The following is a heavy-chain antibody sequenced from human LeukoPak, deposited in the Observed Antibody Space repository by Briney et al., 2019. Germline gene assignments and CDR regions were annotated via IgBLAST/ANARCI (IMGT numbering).Heavy chain of an antibody. V-gene: IGHV4-61*05. CDR1: GGSISSSSYY. Sequence: SETLSLTCTVSGGSISSSSYYWGWIRQPPGKGLEWIGYIYYSGSTNYNPSLKSRVTISVDTSKNQFSLKLSSVTAADTAVYYCARVSLEWLYVDYWGQGTLVTVSS. D-gene: IGHD3-3*01. J-gene: IGHJ4*02. CDR2: IYYSGST. CDR3: ARVSLEWLYVDY.